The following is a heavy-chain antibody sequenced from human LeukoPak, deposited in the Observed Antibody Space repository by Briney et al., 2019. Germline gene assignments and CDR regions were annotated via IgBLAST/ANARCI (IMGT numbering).Heavy chain of an antibody. CDR3: ACFGDYRGARDY. Sequence: GASVKVSCKASGGTFSSYAISWVRQAPGQGLEWMGGIIPIFGTANYAQKFQGRVTITADESTSTAYMELSSLRSEDTAVYYCACFGDYRGARDYWGQGTLVTVSS. D-gene: IGHD4-11*01. CDR2: IIPIFGTA. J-gene: IGHJ4*02. CDR1: GGTFSSYA. V-gene: IGHV1-69*13.